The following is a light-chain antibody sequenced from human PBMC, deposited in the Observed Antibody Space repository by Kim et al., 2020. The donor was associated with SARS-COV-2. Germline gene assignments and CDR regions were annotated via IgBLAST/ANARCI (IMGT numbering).Light chain of an antibody. CDR3: QQYASSSST. Sequence: EIVLTQSPGTLSLSPGESATLSCRASQSVSSSYLAWYQQKPGQARRLLIYGASIRATGIPDRFSGSGSGTDFTLTISRLEPEDFAVYYCQQYASSSSTFGQGTKLEI. CDR2: GAS. V-gene: IGKV3-20*01. J-gene: IGKJ2*02. CDR1: QSVSSSY.